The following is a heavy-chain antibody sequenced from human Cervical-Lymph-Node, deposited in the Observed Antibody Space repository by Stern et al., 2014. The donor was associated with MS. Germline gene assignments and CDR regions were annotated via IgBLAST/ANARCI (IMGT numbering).Heavy chain of an antibody. CDR3: ARAVTTKATFDY. V-gene: IGHV4-59*01. Sequence: QLQLQASGPGLVKPSETLSLTCTVSGGSISSYYWSWIRQPPGKGLEWIGYIYYSGSTNYNPSLKSRVTISVDTSKNQFSLKLSSVTAADTAVYYCARAVTTKATFDYWGQGTLVTVSS. CDR1: GGSISSYY. D-gene: IGHD4-17*01. J-gene: IGHJ4*02. CDR2: IYYSGST.